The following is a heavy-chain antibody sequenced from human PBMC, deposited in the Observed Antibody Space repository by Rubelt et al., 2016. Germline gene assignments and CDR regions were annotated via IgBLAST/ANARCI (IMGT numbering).Heavy chain of an antibody. Sequence: QVQLRESGPGLVKPSGTLSLTCAMSGGSITSSNWWSWVRQPPGKGLEWIGELNHSGNTNYNPSLKNRDTMSEETSKSQFSLRLTPLTAADTAVYYCARVPTTVTTYEPHDYWGRGTLVTVSS. CDR3: ARVPTTVTTYEPHDY. V-gene: IGHV4-4*02. CDR1: GGSITSSNW. D-gene: IGHD4-11*01. J-gene: IGHJ4*02. CDR2: LNHSGNT.